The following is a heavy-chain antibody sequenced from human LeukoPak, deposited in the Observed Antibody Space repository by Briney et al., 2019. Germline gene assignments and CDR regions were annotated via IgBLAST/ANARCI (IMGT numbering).Heavy chain of an antibody. V-gene: IGHV1-18*01. J-gene: IGHJ6*03. CDR1: GYTFTSYG. D-gene: IGHD3-3*01. CDR2: ISAYNGNT. Sequence: ASVKVSCKDSGYTFTSYGISWVRQAPGQGLEWMGWISAYNGNTNYAQKLQGRVTMTTDTSTSTAYMELRSLRSDDTAVYYCARVVYDFWSGYCPGDCYHYYYYYYYMDVWGKGTTVTVSS. CDR3: ARVVYDFWSGYCPGDCYHYYYYYYYMDV.